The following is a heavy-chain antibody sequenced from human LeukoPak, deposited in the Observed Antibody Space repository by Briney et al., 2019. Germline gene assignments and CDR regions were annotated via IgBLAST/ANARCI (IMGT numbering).Heavy chain of an antibody. D-gene: IGHD2-15*01. CDR1: GFTFGDYA. V-gene: IGHV3-49*03. Sequence: GGSLRLSYTASGFTFGDYAMSWFRPAPGEGLEWVGFIRSKAHGGTTEYAASVKGRFTISRDDSKSIAYLQMDSLKTEDTAVYYCTRAGRYCSGGSCYSFYWGQGTLVTVSS. J-gene: IGHJ4*02. CDR3: TRAGRYCSGGSCYSFY. CDR2: IRSKAHGGTT.